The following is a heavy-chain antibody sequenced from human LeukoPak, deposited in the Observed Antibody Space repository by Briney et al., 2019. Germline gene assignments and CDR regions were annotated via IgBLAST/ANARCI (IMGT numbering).Heavy chain of an antibody. CDR3: ARPRYCTNGVCYTRSFDY. CDR2: IIPILGIA. J-gene: IGHJ4*02. CDR1: GGTFSSYA. D-gene: IGHD2-8*01. V-gene: IGHV1-69*04. Sequence: SVTVSCKASGGTFSSYAISWVRQAPGQGLEWMGRIIPILGIANYAQKFQGRVTITADKSTSTAYMELSSLRSEDTAVYYCARPRYCTNGVCYTRSFDYWGQGTLVTVSS.